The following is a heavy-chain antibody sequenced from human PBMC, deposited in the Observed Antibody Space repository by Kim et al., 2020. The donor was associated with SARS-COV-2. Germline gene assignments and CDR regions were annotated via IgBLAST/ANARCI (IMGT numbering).Heavy chain of an antibody. CDR1: GYSFTTYW. Sequence: GESLKISCKGSGYSFTTYWIGWVHQMPGKGLEWMGIIYPDDSDTRYSPSFQGQVTISADKSISTAYLQWSSLKASDTAMYYCARRSGWYMGGRYYYGMDVWGQGTTVTVSS. J-gene: IGHJ6*02. V-gene: IGHV5-51*07. CDR2: IYPDDSDT. CDR3: ARRSGWYMGGRYYYGMDV. D-gene: IGHD6-19*01.